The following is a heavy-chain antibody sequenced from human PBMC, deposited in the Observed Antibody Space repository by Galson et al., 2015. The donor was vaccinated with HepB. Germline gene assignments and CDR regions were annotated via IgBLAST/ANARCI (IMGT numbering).Heavy chain of an antibody. Sequence: ETLSLTCTVSGGSISSSSYYWGWIRQPPGKGLEWIGSIYYSGSTYYNPSLKSRVTISVDTSKNHFSLKLSSVTAADTAVYYCATPSMGAPFLATLGHAFDIWGQGTMVTVSS. V-gene: IGHV4-39*01. J-gene: IGHJ3*02. CDR3: ATPSMGAPFLATLGHAFDI. D-gene: IGHD2/OR15-2a*01. CDR1: GGSISSSSYY. CDR2: IYYSGST.